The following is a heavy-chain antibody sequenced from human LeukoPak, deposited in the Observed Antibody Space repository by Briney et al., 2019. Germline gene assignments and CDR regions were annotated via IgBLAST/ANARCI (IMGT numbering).Heavy chain of an antibody. Sequence: SETPSLTCTVSGGSISNYYWSWVRQPPGKGLEWIGYIYYSGSTNYNPSLKSRVTISVDTSKNQFSLKLSSVTAADTAMYYCARVPVYSGTYYFDYWGQGTLVTVSS. CDR1: GGSISNYY. CDR2: IYYSGST. D-gene: IGHD1-26*01. V-gene: IGHV4-59*12. J-gene: IGHJ4*02. CDR3: ARVPVYSGTYYFDY.